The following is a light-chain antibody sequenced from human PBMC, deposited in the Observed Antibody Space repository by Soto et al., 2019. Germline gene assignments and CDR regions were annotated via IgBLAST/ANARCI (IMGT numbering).Light chain of an antibody. CDR1: QSVNSNF. CDR2: GAS. Sequence: EFVLTQSPGTLSLSPGDRAPLSCRASQSVNSNFLAWYQQKPGQAPRLLIYGASSRATGIPDTFSGSGSGTDFTLTISRLEPGDFAVYYCQQYGTSPWTFGQGTKVDIK. CDR3: QQYGTSPWT. J-gene: IGKJ1*01. V-gene: IGKV3-20*01.